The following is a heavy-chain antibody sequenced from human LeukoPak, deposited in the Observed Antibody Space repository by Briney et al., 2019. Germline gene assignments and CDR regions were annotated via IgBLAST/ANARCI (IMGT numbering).Heavy chain of an antibody. CDR1: GYTFTSYA. CDR2: INTNTGNP. J-gene: IGHJ6*03. D-gene: IGHD6-13*01. Sequence: ASVKVSCKPSGYTFTSYAMNWVRQAPGQGLEWMGWINTNTGNPTYAQGFTGRYVFSLDTSVSTAYLQISSLKAEDTAVYYCARTYSTSPGGHYYYYMDVWGKGTTVTVSS. CDR3: ARTYSTSPGGHYYYYMDV. V-gene: IGHV7-4-1*02.